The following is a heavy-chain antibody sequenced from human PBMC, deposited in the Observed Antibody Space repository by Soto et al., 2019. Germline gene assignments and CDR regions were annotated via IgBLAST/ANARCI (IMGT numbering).Heavy chain of an antibody. D-gene: IGHD4-17*01. Sequence: SETLSLTCTLSGGSANSGGYYGSWIRQDPGKGQEWVVYIYYSETAYYNPSIKRRVAISLDPFKNQFSLTLSSVTAADTAVYYCARGATTFRGDFVDYWGQGTLVTVSS. CDR3: ARGATTFRGDFVDY. V-gene: IGHV4-31*03. J-gene: IGHJ4*02. CDR2: IYYSETA. CDR1: GGSANSGGYY.